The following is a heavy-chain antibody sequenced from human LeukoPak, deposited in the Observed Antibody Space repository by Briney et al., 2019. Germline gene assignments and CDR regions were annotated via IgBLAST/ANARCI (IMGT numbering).Heavy chain of an antibody. CDR2: MNPNSGNT. D-gene: IGHD6-6*01. V-gene: IGHV1-8*01. CDR3: ARESPSPGGMDV. CDR1: GYTFTSYD. J-gene: IGHJ6*02. Sequence: ASVKVSCKASGYTFTSYDINWVRQATGQGLEWMGWMNPNSGNTGYAQKFQGRVTMTRNTSISTAYMELSGLRSEDTAVYYCARESPSPGGMDVWGQGTTVTVSS.